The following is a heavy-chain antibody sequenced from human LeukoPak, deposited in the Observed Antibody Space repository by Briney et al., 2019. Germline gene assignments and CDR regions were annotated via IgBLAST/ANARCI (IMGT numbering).Heavy chain of an antibody. CDR3: ARWNGYADY. CDR1: GFTFSSYG. D-gene: IGHD2-2*01. J-gene: IGHJ4*02. V-gene: IGHV3-23*01. Sequence: GGSLRLSCAASGFTFSSYGMSWARQAPGKGLEWVSGFSSSGNTYYADSVKGRFTISRDNSKNTLYLQMNTLRVDDTAVYYCARWNGYADYWGQGTLVTVSS. CDR2: FSSSGNT.